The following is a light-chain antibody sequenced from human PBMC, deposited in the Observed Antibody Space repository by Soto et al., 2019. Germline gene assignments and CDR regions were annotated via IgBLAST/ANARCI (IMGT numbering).Light chain of an antibody. CDR2: EVT. V-gene: IGLV2-14*01. J-gene: IGLJ2*01. CDR1: SSDVGAYNY. CDR3: SSYTSGSTLVV. Sequence: QSVLTQPASVSGSPGQSITISCTGSSSDVGAYNYVSWYQQHPGKAPRLMIYEVTNRPSGVSNRFSGSKSGNMASLTISGLRAEDEADYYCSSYTSGSTLVVFGGGTQLTVL.